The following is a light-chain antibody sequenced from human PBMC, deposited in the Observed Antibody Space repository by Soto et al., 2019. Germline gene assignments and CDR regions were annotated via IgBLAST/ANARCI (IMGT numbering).Light chain of an antibody. Sequence: QPVLTQPPSVSGAPGQRVTISCTGSSSNIGAGYAVHWYQQLPGTAPKLLIYSNDNRPSGVPDPFSGSKSGTSASLAITGLQAEDEADYYCQSYDSSLSGAVFGGGTKLTVL. CDR2: SND. V-gene: IGLV1-40*01. J-gene: IGLJ3*02. CDR3: QSYDSSLSGAV. CDR1: SSNIGAGYA.